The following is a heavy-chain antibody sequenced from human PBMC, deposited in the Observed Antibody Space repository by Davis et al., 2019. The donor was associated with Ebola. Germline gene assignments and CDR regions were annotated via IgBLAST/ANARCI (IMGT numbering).Heavy chain of an antibody. D-gene: IGHD4-23*01. CDR3: ARGNYGGSHYYSYYGMDV. V-gene: IGHV4-59*01. Sequence: PSETLSLTCTVSGGSINSYYWSWIRQPPGKGLEWIGYIYYSGSTNYNPSLKSRVTISLDTSKNQFSLKLSSVTAADTAVYYCARGNYGGSHYYSYYGMDVWGQGTTVTVSS. J-gene: IGHJ6*02. CDR1: GGSINSYY. CDR2: IYYSGST.